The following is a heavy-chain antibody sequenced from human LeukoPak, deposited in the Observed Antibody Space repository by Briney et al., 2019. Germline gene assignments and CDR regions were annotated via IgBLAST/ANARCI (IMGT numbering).Heavy chain of an antibody. V-gene: IGHV3-48*02. CDR3: ARDPDYYGSGSYSKSDY. D-gene: IGHD3-10*01. CDR1: GFTFSSYS. Sequence: GGSLRLSCAASGFTFSSYSMNWVRQAPGKGLEWVSYISSSSSTIYYADSVKGRYTISRDNAKNSLYLQMNSLRDEDTAVYYCARDPDYYGSGSYSKSDYWGQGTLVTVSS. CDR2: ISSSSSTI. J-gene: IGHJ4*02.